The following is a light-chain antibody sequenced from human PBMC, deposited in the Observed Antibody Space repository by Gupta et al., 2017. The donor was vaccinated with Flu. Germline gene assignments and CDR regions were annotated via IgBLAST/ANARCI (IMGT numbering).Light chain of an antibody. CDR2: LGC. V-gene: IGKV2-28*01. CDR1: LSRLHRNGYNY. Sequence: VPPGEPASVSGRSSLSRLHRNGYNYLNWYQQKPGQSPQLLIYLGCKRCCGVPDRFSGSGSGTDFTLIISIVEAEDLGVYYCRQKLPTPLTFGQGTKVEIK. CDR3: RQKLPTPLT. J-gene: IGKJ1*01.